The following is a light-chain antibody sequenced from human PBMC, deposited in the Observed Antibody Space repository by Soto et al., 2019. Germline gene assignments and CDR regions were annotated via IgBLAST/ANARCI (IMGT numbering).Light chain of an antibody. Sequence: QSVLTQPPSASGSPGQSVTTSCTGTSRDVGGYDYVSWYQQHPGKAPKLMIYEVTIRPSGVSDRFSGSKSGNTASLTVSGLQAEDEADYYCSSYTGGNPSYVFGTGTKVTVL. V-gene: IGLV2-8*01. J-gene: IGLJ1*01. CDR1: SRDVGGYDY. CDR3: SSYTGGNPSYV. CDR2: EVT.